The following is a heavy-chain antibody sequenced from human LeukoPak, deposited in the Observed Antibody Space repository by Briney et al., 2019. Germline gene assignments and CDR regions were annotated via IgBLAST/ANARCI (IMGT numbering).Heavy chain of an antibody. CDR1: GFTFSSYG. D-gene: IGHD4-23*01. J-gene: IGHJ4*02. CDR2: ISYDGSNK. CDR3: ARGRPHGNDY. Sequence: GRSLGLSCAASGFTFSSYGMHWVRQAPGKGLEWVAVISYDGSNKYYADSVKGRFTISRDNSKNTLYLQMNSLRAEDTAVYYCARGRPHGNDYWGQGTLVTVSS. V-gene: IGHV3-30*03.